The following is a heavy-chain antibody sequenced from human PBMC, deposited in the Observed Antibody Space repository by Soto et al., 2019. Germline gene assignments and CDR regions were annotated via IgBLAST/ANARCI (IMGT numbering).Heavy chain of an antibody. CDR3: ARRIPVAGLFDY. D-gene: IGHD6-19*01. J-gene: IGHJ4*02. V-gene: IGHV4-31*03. CDR2: TYYSGST. Sequence: QVQLQESGPGLVKPSQTLSLTCTVSGGSISSGGYYWSWLRQHPGKGLEWIGYTYYSGSTYYNPSLQSRVTISLDTSKNQFSRKLSSVTAADTAVYYCARRIPVAGLFDYWGQGTLVTVSS. CDR1: GGSISSGGYY.